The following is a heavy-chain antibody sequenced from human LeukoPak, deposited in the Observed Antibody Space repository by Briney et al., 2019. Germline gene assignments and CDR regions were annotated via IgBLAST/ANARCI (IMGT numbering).Heavy chain of an antibody. J-gene: IGHJ3*02. Sequence: PGGSLRLSCAASGFIFTDHVIHWVRQGPGKGLEWVALIWYDGTKKYFADSVKGRFTISRDNSKNTMSLQMNSLSTEDTAIYYCARGASGDFDIWGRGTMVTVSS. D-gene: IGHD3-10*01. CDR1: GFIFTDHV. CDR3: ARGASGDFDI. CDR2: IWYDGTKK. V-gene: IGHV3-30*02.